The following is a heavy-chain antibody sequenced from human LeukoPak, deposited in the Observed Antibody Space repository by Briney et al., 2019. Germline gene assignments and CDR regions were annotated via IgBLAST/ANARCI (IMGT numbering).Heavy chain of an antibody. D-gene: IGHD6-13*01. V-gene: IGHV3-30*03. Sequence: GGSLRLSCAASGFTFSSYGMHWVRQAPGKGLEWVAVISYDGSNKYYADSVKGRFTISRDNSKNTLYLQMNSLRAEDTAVYYCARPKAAAGNWFDPWDQGTLVTVSS. CDR2: ISYDGSNK. J-gene: IGHJ5*02. CDR3: ARPKAAAGNWFDP. CDR1: GFTFSSYG.